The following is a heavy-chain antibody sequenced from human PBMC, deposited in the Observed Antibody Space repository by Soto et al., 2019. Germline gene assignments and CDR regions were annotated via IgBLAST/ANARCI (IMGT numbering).Heavy chain of an antibody. V-gene: IGHV4-39*01. D-gene: IGHD2-15*01. J-gene: IGHJ4*02. CDR1: GGSINSNNYY. CDR2: IYYDGST. CDR3: AKVVVAATRHTDFDS. Sequence: SETLSLTCTVSGGSINSNNYYWAWIRQPPGKGLAWIASIYYDGSTYYNPSLKSRVTISIDTSKNQFSLRLRSVTTADTAIYYCAKVVVAATRHTDFDSWGQGTLVTVSS.